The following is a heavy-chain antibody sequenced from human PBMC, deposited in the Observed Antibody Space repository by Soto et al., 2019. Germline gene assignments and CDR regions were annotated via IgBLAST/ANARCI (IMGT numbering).Heavy chain of an antibody. CDR2: IYYSGST. V-gene: IGHV4-31*03. CDR3: ARAVADTMIVVEPLAGFDY. Sequence: SETLSLTCTVSGGSISSGGYYWSWIRQHPGKGLEWIGYIYYSGSTYYNPSLKSRVTISVDTSKNQFSLKLSSVTAADTAVYYCARAVADTMIVVEPLAGFDYWGQGTLVTVSS. CDR1: GGSISSGGYY. D-gene: IGHD3-22*01. J-gene: IGHJ4*02.